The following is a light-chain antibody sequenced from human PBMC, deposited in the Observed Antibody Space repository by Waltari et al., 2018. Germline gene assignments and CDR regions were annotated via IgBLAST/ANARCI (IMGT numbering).Light chain of an antibody. J-gene: IGLJ1*01. CDR3: CSYAGSYTPLYV. Sequence: QSALTQPRSVSGSPGQSVTISCTGTSSDVGGYNYVSWYQQHPGKAPKLMIYDVSQRTSGVPDRVSCSKSGNTASLTISGLQAEDEADYYCCSYAGSYTPLYVFGTGTKVTVL. CDR1: SSDVGGYNY. V-gene: IGLV2-11*01. CDR2: DVS.